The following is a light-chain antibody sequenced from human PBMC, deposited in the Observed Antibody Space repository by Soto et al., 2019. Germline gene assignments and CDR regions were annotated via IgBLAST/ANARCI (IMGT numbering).Light chain of an antibody. CDR2: DAS. J-gene: IGKJ5*01. Sequence: EIVMTQSPATLSVSPGXTASLSCRASQSAGNFLAWYQHKSGQAPRLLIFDASSRATGIPDRFSGSGSGTDFTLTINTVEPEDFTLYYCQKYRSSVTFGQGTRLENK. V-gene: IGKV3-20*01. CDR3: QKYRSSVT. CDR1: QSAGNF.